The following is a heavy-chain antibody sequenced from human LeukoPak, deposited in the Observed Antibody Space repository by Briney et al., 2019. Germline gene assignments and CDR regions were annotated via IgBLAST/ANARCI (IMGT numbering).Heavy chain of an antibody. CDR1: GGSISSYY. D-gene: IGHD6-19*01. V-gene: IGHV4-59*04. J-gene: IGHJ4*02. Sequence: PSETLSLTCTVSGGSISSYYWSWIRQPPGKGLEWIGTIYYSGSTCYNASLKSRLTISVDTSKNQFSLKLSSVTAADTAVYYCARLSGGTQWLAPFDYWGQGTLVTVSS. CDR2: IYYSGST. CDR3: ARLSGGTQWLAPFDY.